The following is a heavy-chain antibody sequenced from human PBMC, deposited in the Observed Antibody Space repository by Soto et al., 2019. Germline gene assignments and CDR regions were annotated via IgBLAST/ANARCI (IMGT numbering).Heavy chain of an antibody. CDR2: IYPGDSDT. CDR1: GYSFTSYW. D-gene: IGHD6-13*01. CDR3: ARPGYSSSWSPGAFDI. V-gene: IGHV5-51*01. Sequence: GESLKISCKGSGYSFTSYWIGWVRQMPGKGLEWMGIIYPGDSDTRYSPSLQGQVTISADKSISTAYLQWSSLKASDTAMYYCARPGYSSSWSPGAFDIWGQGTMVTVSS. J-gene: IGHJ3*02.